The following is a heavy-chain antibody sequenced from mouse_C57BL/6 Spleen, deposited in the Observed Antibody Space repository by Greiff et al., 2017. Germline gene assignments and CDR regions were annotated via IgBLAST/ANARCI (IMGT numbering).Heavy chain of an antibody. CDR2: IDPEDGET. CDR3: ARAYYYGSSSYFDY. D-gene: IGHD1-1*01. Sequence: EVQLQQSGAELVKPGASVKLSCTASGFNIKDYYMHWVKQRTEQGLEWIGRIDPEDGETKYAPKFPGKATITADTSSNTAYLQLSSLTSEDTAVYYCARAYYYGSSSYFDYWGQGTTLTVSS. CDR1: GFNIKDYY. V-gene: IGHV14-2*01. J-gene: IGHJ2*01.